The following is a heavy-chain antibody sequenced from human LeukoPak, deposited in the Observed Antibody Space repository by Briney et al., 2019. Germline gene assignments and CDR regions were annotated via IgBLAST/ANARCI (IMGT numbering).Heavy chain of an antibody. J-gene: IGHJ4*02. Sequence: GGSLRLSCAASGFTLTNYWMSWVRQAPGKGLEWVAKIKQDGSEKYYVGSVEGRFSISRDNAKNSLYLQMNSLRAEDTALYYCARARYGSGSYSYYFDYWGQGTLVTVSS. CDR1: GFTLTNYW. D-gene: IGHD3-10*01. CDR2: IKQDGSEK. V-gene: IGHV3-7*05. CDR3: ARARYGSGSYSYYFDY.